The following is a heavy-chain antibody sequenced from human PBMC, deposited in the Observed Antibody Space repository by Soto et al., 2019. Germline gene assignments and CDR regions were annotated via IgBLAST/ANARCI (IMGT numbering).Heavy chain of an antibody. Sequence: EVQLLESGGGLVQPGGSLRLSCAASVFTFSSYAMSWFRQAPVKGLEWVSAISGSGGSTYYADSVKGRFTISRDNSKNTLYLQMNSLRAEDTAVYYCAKDRTVTIRGYFDLWGRGTLVTVSS. CDR3: AKDRTVTIRGYFDL. J-gene: IGHJ2*01. CDR1: VFTFSSYA. D-gene: IGHD4-17*01. V-gene: IGHV3-23*01. CDR2: ISGSGGST.